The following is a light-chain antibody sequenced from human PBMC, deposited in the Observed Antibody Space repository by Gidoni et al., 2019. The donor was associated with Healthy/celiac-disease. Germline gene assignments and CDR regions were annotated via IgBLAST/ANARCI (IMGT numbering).Light chain of an antibody. CDR1: QGISSY. CDR2: AAS. CDR3: QQYYSYPYT. V-gene: IGKV1-8*01. J-gene: IGKJ2*01. Sequence: AIRMPQSPSSLSASTGDRVTITCRASQGISSYLAWYQQKPGKAPKLLIYAASTLQSGVPSRFSGSGSGTDFTLTISCLQSEDFATYYCQQYYSYPYTFXQXTKLEIK.